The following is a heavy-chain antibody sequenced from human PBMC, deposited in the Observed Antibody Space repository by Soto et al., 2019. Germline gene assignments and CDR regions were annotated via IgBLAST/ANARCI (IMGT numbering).Heavy chain of an antibody. Sequence: QVQLQQWGAGLLKPSETLSLTCAVYGGSFSGYYWSWIRQPPGKGLEWIGEINHSGSTNYNPSLKSRVTISVDTSKNQVSLKLSSVTAADTAVYYCARVGMERPEGTDYFDYWGQGTLVTVSS. D-gene: IGHD1-1*01. CDR1: GGSFSGYY. CDR3: ARVGMERPEGTDYFDY. CDR2: INHSGST. V-gene: IGHV4-34*01. J-gene: IGHJ4*02.